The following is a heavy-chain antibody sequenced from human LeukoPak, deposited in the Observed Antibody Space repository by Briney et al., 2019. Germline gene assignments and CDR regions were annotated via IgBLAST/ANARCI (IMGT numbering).Heavy chain of an antibody. V-gene: IGHV4-39*01. CDR3: ARLIHGGSGWTFDN. Sequence: SETLSLTCTVSGGSISDSSYYWGWIRQPPGKGLEWLGSIYYSGSTYYDPSLKSRVTISVDTSKDQFSLKVSSVTAADTAVYYCARLIHGGSGWTFDNWGQGTLVTVSS. D-gene: IGHD6-19*01. J-gene: IGHJ4*02. CDR2: IYYSGST. CDR1: GGSISDSSYY.